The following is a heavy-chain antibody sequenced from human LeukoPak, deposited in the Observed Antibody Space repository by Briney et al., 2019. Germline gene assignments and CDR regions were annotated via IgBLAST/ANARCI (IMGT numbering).Heavy chain of an antibody. Sequence: PGGSLRLSCAASGFTYSSYSMNLVRQAAGKGLEWVSSISSSSSYIYYADSVKGRFTISRDNAKNSLYLQMNSLRAEDTAVYYCARGLAATGLFDYWGQGTLVTVSS. CDR2: ISSSSSYI. CDR1: GFTYSSYS. J-gene: IGHJ4*02. D-gene: IGHD2-15*01. CDR3: ARGLAATGLFDY. V-gene: IGHV3-21*01.